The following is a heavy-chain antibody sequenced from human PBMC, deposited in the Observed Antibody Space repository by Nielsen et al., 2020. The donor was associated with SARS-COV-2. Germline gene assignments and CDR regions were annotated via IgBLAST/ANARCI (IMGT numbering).Heavy chain of an antibody. CDR3: ARGRFLEWLLDY. V-gene: IGHV1-69*04. CDR1: GGTFSSYA. Sequence: SVKVSCKASGGTFSSYAISWVRQAPGQGLEWMGRIIPILGIANYAQKFQGRVTITADKSTSTAYMELSSLRSEDTAVYYCARGRFLEWLLDYWGQGTLVTVSS. CDR2: IIPILGIA. D-gene: IGHD3-3*01. J-gene: IGHJ4*02.